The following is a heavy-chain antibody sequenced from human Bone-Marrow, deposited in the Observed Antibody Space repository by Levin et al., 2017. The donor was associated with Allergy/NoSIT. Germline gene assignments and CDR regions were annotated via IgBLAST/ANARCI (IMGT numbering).Heavy chain of an antibody. CDR3: ARLSIVGATTMYYFDS. V-gene: IGHV4-30-2*01. J-gene: IGHJ4*02. CDR1: GGSIRSGDYS. CDR2: IHHSGRT. Sequence: SQTLSLPCVVSGGSIRSGDYSWTWIRQPPGKDLEWIGYIHHSGRTSYNPSLKSRVTISADNSKNQFSLNLSSVTAADTAVYFCARLSIVGATTMYYFDSWGQGTQVTVSS. D-gene: IGHD1-26*01.